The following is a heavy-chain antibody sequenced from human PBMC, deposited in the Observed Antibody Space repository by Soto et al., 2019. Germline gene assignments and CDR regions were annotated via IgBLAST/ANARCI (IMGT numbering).Heavy chain of an antibody. CDR2: IIPIFGTA. CDR3: ASGTQWLRDWFDP. Sequence: ASVKVSCRASGGTFSSYAISWVRQAPGQGLEWMGGIIPIFGTANYAQKFQGRVTITADESTSTAYMELSSLRSEDTAVYYCASGTQWLRDWFDPWGQGTLVTVSS. J-gene: IGHJ5*02. D-gene: IGHD5-12*01. CDR1: GGTFSSYA. V-gene: IGHV1-69*13.